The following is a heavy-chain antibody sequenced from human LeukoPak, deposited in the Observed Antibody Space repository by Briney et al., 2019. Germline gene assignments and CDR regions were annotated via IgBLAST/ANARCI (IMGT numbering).Heavy chain of an antibody. V-gene: IGHV1-46*01. CDR3: ARDIAVAGTTHYYMDV. Sequence: ASVKVSCKASGYTFTSYYMHWVRQAPGQGLEWMGIINPSGGSTSYAQKFQGRVTMTRDMSTSTVYMELSSLRSEDTAVYYCARDIAVAGTTHYYMDVWGKGTTVTVSS. CDR2: INPSGGST. D-gene: IGHD6-19*01. J-gene: IGHJ6*03. CDR1: GYTFTSYY.